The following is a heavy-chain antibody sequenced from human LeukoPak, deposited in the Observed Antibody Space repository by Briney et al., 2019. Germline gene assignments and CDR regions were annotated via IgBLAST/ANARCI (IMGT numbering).Heavy chain of an antibody. V-gene: IGHV1-2*02. CDR3: ARGADYDAFVRYWFGP. CDR2: INPHTGAT. CDR1: GYSFSDYY. D-gene: IGHD4-17*01. Sequence: ASVKVSCKPSGYSFSDYYIHWVRQAPGQVFEWMGWINPHTGATKYAQKFQGRVSMTRDTSISTAYLELSRLTNDDTAVYYCARGADYDAFVRYWFGPWGQGTLVTVSS. J-gene: IGHJ5*02.